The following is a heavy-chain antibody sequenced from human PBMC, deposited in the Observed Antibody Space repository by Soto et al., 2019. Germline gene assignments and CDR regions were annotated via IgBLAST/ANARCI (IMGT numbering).Heavy chain of an antibody. CDR3: ARDSTAMVMPSFDS. V-gene: IGHV1-69*13. J-gene: IGHJ4*01. Sequence: SVKVSCKVSGGSFRGYAISWVRQAPGQGLERMGGIIPMFETPKYAQRFQGRVTIIADEPSNTVYLDLSSLTSEDSAVYYCARDSTAMVMPSFDSWGHGTLVTVSS. CDR1: GGSFRGYA. CDR2: IIPMFETP. D-gene: IGHD5-18*01.